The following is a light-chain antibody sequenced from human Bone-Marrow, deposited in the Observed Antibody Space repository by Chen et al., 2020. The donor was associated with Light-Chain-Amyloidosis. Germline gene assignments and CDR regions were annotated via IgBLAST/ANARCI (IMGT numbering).Light chain of an antibody. V-gene: IGKV1-39*01. CDR2: NAF. Sequence: DIRMPQSPSHLPASVGDRVTITCRASQSISNYLNWYQQKQGKAPRVLIYNAFSLQSGVPSRFSGDRSGTEFTLTISNLQVEDFASYYCQQSYNTPYTFGQGTKLEIK. CDR1: QSISNY. J-gene: IGKJ2*01. CDR3: QQSYNTPYT.